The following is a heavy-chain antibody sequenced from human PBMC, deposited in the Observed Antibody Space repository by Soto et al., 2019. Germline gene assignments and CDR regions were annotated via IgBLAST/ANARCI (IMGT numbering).Heavy chain of an antibody. CDR1: GFTFNNYW. CDR3: AREGQTGSYFTY. Sequence: EVQLVESGGGLVQPGGSLRLSCAASGFTFNNYWMSWVRQAPGKGLEWVANIKQDGSEKYYVDSVKGRFTISRDNAKNSLYLQMSSLRAEDTAVFYCAREGQTGSYFTYWGQGTLVTVSS. D-gene: IGHD1-26*01. CDR2: IKQDGSEK. J-gene: IGHJ4*02. V-gene: IGHV3-7*01.